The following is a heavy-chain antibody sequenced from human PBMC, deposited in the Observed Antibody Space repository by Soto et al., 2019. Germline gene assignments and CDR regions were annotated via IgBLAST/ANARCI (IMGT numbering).Heavy chain of an antibody. CDR3: ARDLSPLRWFGELSPAGY. D-gene: IGHD3-10*01. CDR1: GYTFTSYG. CDR2: ISAYNGNT. Sequence: QVQLVQSGAEVKKPGASVKVSCKASGYTFTSYGISWVRQAPGQGLEWMGGISAYNGNTNYAQKLQGRVTMTTDTPTSTAYMELRSLRSDDTAVYYCARDLSPLRWFGELSPAGYWGQGTLVTVSS. J-gene: IGHJ4*02. V-gene: IGHV1-18*01.